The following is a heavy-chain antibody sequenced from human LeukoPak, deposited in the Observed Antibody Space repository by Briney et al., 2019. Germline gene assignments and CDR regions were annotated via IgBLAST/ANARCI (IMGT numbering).Heavy chain of an antibody. CDR1: GFTFSSYW. J-gene: IGHJ4*02. Sequence: GGSLRLSCAASGFTFSSYWMSWVRQAPGKGLEWVAKMKQDGSEKYYVDSVKGRFTISRDNAKNSLYLQMNSLRAEDTAVYYCARASGLAAPGRGGRIQNWGQGTLVTVSS. V-gene: IGHV3-7*01. CDR2: MKQDGSEK. D-gene: IGHD6-13*01. CDR3: ARASGLAAPGRGGRIQN.